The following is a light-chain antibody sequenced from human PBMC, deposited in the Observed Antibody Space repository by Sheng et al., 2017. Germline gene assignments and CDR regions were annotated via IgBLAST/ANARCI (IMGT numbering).Light chain of an antibody. CDR1: QSVNSK. V-gene: IGKV3D-15*01. CDR2: GAS. Sequence: EIVMTQSPATLSVSPGERATLSCRASQSVNSKLAWYQQKPGQAPRLLIYGASSRATGIPDRFSGSGSRTDFTLTINSVEPEDFAVYFCQQYESLPVTFGQGTKVDIK. CDR3: QQYESLPVT. J-gene: IGKJ1*01.